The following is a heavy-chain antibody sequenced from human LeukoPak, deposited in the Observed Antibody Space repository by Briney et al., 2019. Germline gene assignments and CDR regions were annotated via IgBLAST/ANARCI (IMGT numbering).Heavy chain of an antibody. J-gene: IGHJ3*02. Sequence: PGGSLRLSCAASGFTFSGYDFHWVRQATGRGLELVSAIGTVGDTHYLASVKGRFTISRENAKNSLYLQMNSLRAGDTAVYYCARETGDVLLGAFDIWGQGTMVTVSS. D-gene: IGHD3-10*01. V-gene: IGHV3-13*04. CDR1: GFTFSGYD. CDR3: ARETGDVLLGAFDI. CDR2: IGTVGDT.